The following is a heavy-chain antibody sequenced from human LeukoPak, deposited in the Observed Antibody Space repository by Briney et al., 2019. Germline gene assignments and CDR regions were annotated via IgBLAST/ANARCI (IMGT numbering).Heavy chain of an antibody. J-gene: IGHJ6*02. CDR3: TVHYCSTTSCYSPNYYYAMDV. Sequence: GGSLRLSCAASGFTFSNAWMSWVRQTPGKGLEWVGHIKSKTDGGKTAYAAPVKGRFTISRDDSKNTLYLQMNSMKTEDTAVYYCTVHYCSTTSCYSPNYYYAMDVWGQGTTVTVSS. CDR2: IKSKTDGGKT. D-gene: IGHD2-2*01. V-gene: IGHV3-15*01. CDR1: GFTFSNAW.